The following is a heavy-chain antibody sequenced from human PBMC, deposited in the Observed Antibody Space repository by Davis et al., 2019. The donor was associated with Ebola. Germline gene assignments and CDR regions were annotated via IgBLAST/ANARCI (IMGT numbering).Heavy chain of an antibody. V-gene: IGHV1-3*01. J-gene: IGHJ4*02. D-gene: IGHD6-13*01. CDR3: ARDPQYSSSWYAPFDY. CDR1: GYTFTSYA. Sequence: ASVKVSCKASGYTFTSYAMHWVRQAPGQRLEWMGWINAGNGNTKYSQKFQGRVTITRDTSASTAYMELSSLRSEDTAVYYCARDPQYSSSWYAPFDYWGQGTLVTVSS. CDR2: INAGNGNT.